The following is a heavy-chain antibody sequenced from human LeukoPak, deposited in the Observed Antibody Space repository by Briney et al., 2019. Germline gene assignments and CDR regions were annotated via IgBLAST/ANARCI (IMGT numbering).Heavy chain of an antibody. Sequence: SVKVSCKASGGTFSSYAISWVRQAPGQGLEWMGGIIPIFGTANYAQKFQGRVTITADESTSTAYMELSSLRSEDTAVYSCARVFSRRQTVWGSYRSISNWFDPWGQGTLVTVSS. CDR2: IIPIFGTA. J-gene: IGHJ5*02. CDR1: GGTFSSYA. CDR3: ARVFSRRQTVWGSYRSISNWFDP. D-gene: IGHD3-16*02. V-gene: IGHV1-69*13.